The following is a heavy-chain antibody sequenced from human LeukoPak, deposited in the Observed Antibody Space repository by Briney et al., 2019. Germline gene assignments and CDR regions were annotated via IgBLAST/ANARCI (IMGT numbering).Heavy chain of an antibody. D-gene: IGHD6-13*01. Sequence: GASVKVSCKASGGTFSSYAISWVRQAPGQGLEWMGRIIPILGIANYAQKFQGRVTITADKSTSTAYMELSSLRSEDTAVYYCARRVTGYSSSWAPGYYYYYGMDVWGQGTTVTVSS. J-gene: IGHJ6*02. CDR2: IIPILGIA. CDR3: ARRVTGYSSSWAPGYYYYYGMDV. V-gene: IGHV1-69*04. CDR1: GGTFSSYA.